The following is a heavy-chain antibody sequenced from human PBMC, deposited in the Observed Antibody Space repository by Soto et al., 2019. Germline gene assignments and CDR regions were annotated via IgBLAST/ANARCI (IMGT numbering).Heavy chain of an antibody. Sequence: QVQLVESGGGMAQAGTSLRLSCTGSGFTFNSVSQHWVRQGPDKGLECVGVVSFDGKVTYYADSVKGRFTVSRDISKNTIYLQANSLRPEDSAVYYCAREPYGDSQYFDYWGQGTPVTVSS. J-gene: IGHJ4*02. CDR1: GFTFNSVS. V-gene: IGHV3-30*04. CDR2: VSFDGKVT. D-gene: IGHD2-21*02. CDR3: AREPYGDSQYFDY.